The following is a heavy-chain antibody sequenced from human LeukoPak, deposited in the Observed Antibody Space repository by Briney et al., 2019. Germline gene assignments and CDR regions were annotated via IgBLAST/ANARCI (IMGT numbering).Heavy chain of an antibody. V-gene: IGHV3-7*01. D-gene: IGHD4-17*01. J-gene: IGHJ4*02. CDR1: GFTVSSNY. CDR3: ARDGDGRGEDFDY. CDR2: IKEDGSKK. Sequence: PGGSLRLSCAASGFTVSSNYMSWVRQAPGKGLEWVANIKEDGSKKNHLDSVKGRFTISRDNAKNFLYLQMNSLRVEDTALYYCARDGDGRGEDFDYWGQGILVTVSS.